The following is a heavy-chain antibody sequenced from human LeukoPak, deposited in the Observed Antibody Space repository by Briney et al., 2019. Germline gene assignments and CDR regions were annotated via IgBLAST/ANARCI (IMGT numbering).Heavy chain of an antibody. CDR1: EYTFTSYA. Sequence: RASVKVSCKASEYTFTSYAMHWVRQAPGQRLEWMGWSNAGNGNTKYSQGFQGRVTMTTDTSTSTAYMELRSLRSDDTAVYYCARYSSSWYPFDYWGQGTLVTVSS. CDR3: ARYSSSWYPFDY. J-gene: IGHJ4*02. CDR2: SNAGNGNT. V-gene: IGHV1-3*02. D-gene: IGHD6-13*01.